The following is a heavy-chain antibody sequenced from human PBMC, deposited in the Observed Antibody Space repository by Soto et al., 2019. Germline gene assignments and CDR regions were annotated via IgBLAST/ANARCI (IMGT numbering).Heavy chain of an antibody. Sequence: VSLRLSCAAAGGTCSGYAISCVLQAPGKGLEWVSAISGSGGSTYYADSVKGRFTISTDTSTSTAYMELRSLRSDDTAVYYCARDNDFWSGYAMVHAFDIWGQGTMVTVSS. V-gene: IGHV3-23*01. CDR3: ARDNDFWSGYAMVHAFDI. CDR1: GGTCSGYA. J-gene: IGHJ3*02. D-gene: IGHD3-3*01. CDR2: ISGSGGST.